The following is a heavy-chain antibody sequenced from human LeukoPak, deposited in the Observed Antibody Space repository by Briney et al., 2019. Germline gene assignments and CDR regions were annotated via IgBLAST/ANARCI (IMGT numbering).Heavy chain of an antibody. V-gene: IGHV3-33*01. J-gene: IGHJ4*02. CDR2: IWYDGSNE. CDR3: ARALWPYYFDY. D-gene: IGHD2-21*01. CDR1: GFTFSSYG. Sequence: GGSLRLSCAASGFTFSSYGMHWVRQAPGKGLEGGAIIWYDGSNEYYADSVKGRFTISRDNSKNTLYLQMNSLRAEDTAVYYCARALWPYYFDYWGQGTLVTVSS.